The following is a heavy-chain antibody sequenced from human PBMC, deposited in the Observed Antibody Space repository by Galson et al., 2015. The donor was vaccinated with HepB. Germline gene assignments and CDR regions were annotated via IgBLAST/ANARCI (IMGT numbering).Heavy chain of an antibody. CDR3: VRPVGGTRDY. J-gene: IGHJ4*02. D-gene: IGHD1-26*01. V-gene: IGHV6-1*01. CDR1: GDSVSSNSAA. Sequence: CAISGDSVSSNSAAWNWIRQSPSRGLEYLGRTYYRSKWYSESAPSVKGRITIKADTSRNQFSLQLDSVTPEDSAVYYCVRPVGGTRDYWGQGTLVTVSS. CDR2: TYYRSKWYS.